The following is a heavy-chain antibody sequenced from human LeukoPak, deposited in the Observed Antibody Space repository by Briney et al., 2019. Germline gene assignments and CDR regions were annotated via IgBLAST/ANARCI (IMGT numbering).Heavy chain of an antibody. Sequence: PSETLSLTCAVSGYSTSSGYYWGRIRPSPGKGLEWIGNIYHSGSTYKNPSLKSRVTISLDTSKNQFSLKLSSVTAADTAMYYCARLSGAPVRHPIYHFDYWGQGTLVAVSS. CDR2: IYHSGST. J-gene: IGHJ4*02. V-gene: IGHV4-38-2*01. D-gene: IGHD2-2*02. CDR3: ARLSGAPVRHPIYHFDY. CDR1: GYSTSSGYY.